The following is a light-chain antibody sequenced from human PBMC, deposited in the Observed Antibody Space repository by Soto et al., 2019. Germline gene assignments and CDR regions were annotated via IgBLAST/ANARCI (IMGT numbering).Light chain of an antibody. J-gene: IGKJ2*01. V-gene: IGKV1-5*03. CDR1: QSISMW. CDR2: KAS. Sequence: DIQMTQSPSTLSASVGDRVTITCRASQSISMWLAWYQQKPGKAPKVLIYKASSLESGVPSRFSGSGSGTEFTLTISSLQPDDFATYYCQQYNNYPYTFGQGTKLEIK. CDR3: QQYNNYPYT.